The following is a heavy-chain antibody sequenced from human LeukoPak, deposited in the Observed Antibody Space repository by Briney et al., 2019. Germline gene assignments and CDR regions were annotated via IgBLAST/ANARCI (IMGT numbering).Heavy chain of an antibody. Sequence: SETLSLTCTVSGGSISSYYWSWIRQPAGKGLEWIGRIYTSGSTNYNPSLKSRVTMSVDTSKNQFSLKLSSVTAADTAVYYCARAGKQVEWLFLSDYWGQGTLVTVSS. V-gene: IGHV4-4*07. CDR2: IYTSGST. J-gene: IGHJ4*02. D-gene: IGHD3-3*01. CDR3: ARAGKQVEWLFLSDY. CDR1: GGSISSYY.